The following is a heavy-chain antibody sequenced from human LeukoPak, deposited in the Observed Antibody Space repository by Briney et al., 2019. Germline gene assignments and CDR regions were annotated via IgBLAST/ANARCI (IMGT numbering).Heavy chain of an antibody. J-gene: IGHJ4*02. D-gene: IGHD4-17*01. CDR2: MNPNSGNT. Sequence: ASVKVSCKASGYTFTSYGISWVRQATGQGLEWMGWMNPNSGNTGYAQKFQGRVTMTRNTSISTAYMELSSLRSEDTAVYYCARGRRYYGDLDWGQGTLVTVSS. V-gene: IGHV1-8*02. CDR1: GYTFTSYG. CDR3: ARGRRYYGDLD.